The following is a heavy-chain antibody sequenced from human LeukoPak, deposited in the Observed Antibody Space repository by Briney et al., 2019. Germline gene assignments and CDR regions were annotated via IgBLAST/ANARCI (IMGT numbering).Heavy chain of an antibody. Sequence: GGSLGLPCAASGFTFDDYAMHWVRQAPGKGLEWVSLISGDGGSTYYADSVKGRFTISRDNSKNSLYLQMNSLRTEDTALYYCAVGLMVIDYWGQGTLVTVSS. CDR3: AVGLMVIDY. CDR1: GFTFDDYA. D-gene: IGHD3-10*01. CDR2: ISGDGGST. J-gene: IGHJ4*02. V-gene: IGHV3-43*02.